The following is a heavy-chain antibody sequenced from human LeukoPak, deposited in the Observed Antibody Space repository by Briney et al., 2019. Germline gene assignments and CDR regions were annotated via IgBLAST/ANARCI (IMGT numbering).Heavy chain of an antibody. Sequence: GGSLRLSCAASGFTFSSYGMHRVRQAPGKGLEWVAVISYDGSNKYYADSVKGRFTISRDNSKNTLYLQMNSLRAEDTAVYSCTSLTYYYDNGGLLDWYFDLWGRGTLVTVSS. D-gene: IGHD3-22*01. CDR1: GFTFSSYG. CDR2: ISYDGSNK. V-gene: IGHV3-30*03. CDR3: TSLTYYYDNGGLLDWYFDL. J-gene: IGHJ2*01.